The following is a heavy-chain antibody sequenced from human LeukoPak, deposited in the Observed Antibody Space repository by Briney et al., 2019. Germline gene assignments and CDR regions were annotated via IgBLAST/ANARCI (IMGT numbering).Heavy chain of an antibody. CDR1: GGSISSYY. V-gene: IGHV4-59*01. CDR2: IYYSGST. J-gene: IGHJ4*02. D-gene: IGHD1-26*01. Sequence: PSETLSFTCTVSGGSISSYYWSWIRQPPGKGLEWIGYIYYSGSTNYNPSLKSRVTISVDTSKNQFSLKLSSVTAADTAVYYCARVEVGSYYGLDYWGQGTLVTVSS. CDR3: ARVEVGSYYGLDY.